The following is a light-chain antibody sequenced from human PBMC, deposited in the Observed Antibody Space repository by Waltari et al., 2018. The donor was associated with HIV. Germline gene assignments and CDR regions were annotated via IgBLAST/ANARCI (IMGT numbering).Light chain of an antibody. Sequence: DIQMTQSPSSLSASIGDRVTITCQASQDISNYLNWYQQKPGKVPKLLIYDASNLETGVPSRFSGSGSGTDFTFTISSLQPEDIATYYCQQYDNLPFTVGPGTKVDIK. V-gene: IGKV1-33*01. CDR2: DAS. J-gene: IGKJ3*01. CDR3: QQYDNLPFT. CDR1: QDISNY.